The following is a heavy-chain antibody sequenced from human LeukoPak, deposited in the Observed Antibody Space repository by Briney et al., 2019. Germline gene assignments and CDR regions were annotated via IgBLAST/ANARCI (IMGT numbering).Heavy chain of an antibody. CDR1: GYTFTSYA. V-gene: IGHV1-69*06. J-gene: IGHJ4*02. CDR2: IIPIFGTA. CDR3: ARDPWYGSGSYYNYFDY. D-gene: IGHD3-10*01. Sequence: SVKVSCKASGYTFTSYAISWVRQAPGQGLEWMGGIIPIFGTANYAQKFQGRVTITADKSTSTAYMELSSLRSEDTAVYYCARDPWYGSGSYYNYFDYWGQGTLVTVSS.